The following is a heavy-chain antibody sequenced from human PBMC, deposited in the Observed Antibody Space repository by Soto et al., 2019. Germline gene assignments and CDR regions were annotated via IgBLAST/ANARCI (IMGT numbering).Heavy chain of an antibody. CDR2: ISAYSADT. V-gene: IGHV1-18*01. Sequence: QVQLVQSGAEVKKPGASVKVSCKTSGYTFINYGVSWVRQAPGLGLEWVGWISAYSADTNYTQKLQGRVTMTIDLSTRTAYMELRSLRSDDTAVYYCARRSAPWSNNWTEDFDYWGQGTLVTVSS. J-gene: IGHJ4*02. CDR3: ARRSAPWSNNWTEDFDY. D-gene: IGHD1-1*01. CDR1: GYTFINYG.